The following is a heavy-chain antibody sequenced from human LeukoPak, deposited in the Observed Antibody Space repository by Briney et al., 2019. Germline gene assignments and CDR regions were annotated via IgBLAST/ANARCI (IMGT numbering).Heavy chain of an antibody. D-gene: IGHD2/OR15-2a*01. CDR1: GFTFSSYS. CDR2: IYYSGST. CDR3: AREELDYLLPFDY. Sequence: GSLRLSCAASGFTFSSYSMNWVRQAPGKGLEWIGSIYYSGSTYYNPSLKSRVTISVDTSKNQFSLRLSSVTAADTAVYYCAREELDYLLPFDYWGQGTLVTVSS. J-gene: IGHJ4*02. V-gene: IGHV4-39*07.